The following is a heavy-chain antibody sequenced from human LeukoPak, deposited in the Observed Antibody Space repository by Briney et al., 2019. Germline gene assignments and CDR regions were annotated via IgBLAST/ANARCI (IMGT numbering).Heavy chain of an antibody. Sequence: SETLSLTCTVSGGSIGGFYWSWIRQPPGKALEWIGYIYYSGTTNYNPSLESRVTISVDTSKNQFSLKLNSVTAADTAVYYCARDLVGGDWFDPWGQGTLVTVSS. CDR2: IYYSGTT. J-gene: IGHJ5*02. D-gene: IGHD1-26*01. CDR1: GGSIGGFY. CDR3: ARDLVGGDWFDP. V-gene: IGHV4-59*01.